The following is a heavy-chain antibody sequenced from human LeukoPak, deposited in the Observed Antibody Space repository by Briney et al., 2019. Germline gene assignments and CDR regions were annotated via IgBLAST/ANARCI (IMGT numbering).Heavy chain of an antibody. J-gene: IGHJ4*02. CDR2: IWHDGSNK. V-gene: IGHV3-33*01. CDR1: GFTFSSYG. CDR3: ARGTIVGATTLNY. Sequence: PGGSLRLSCAASGFTFSSYGMHWVRQAPGKGLEWVAVIWHDGSNKYYADSVKGRFTISRDNSKNTLYLQMNSLRAEDTAVYYCARGTIVGATTLNYWGQGTLVTVSS. D-gene: IGHD1-26*01.